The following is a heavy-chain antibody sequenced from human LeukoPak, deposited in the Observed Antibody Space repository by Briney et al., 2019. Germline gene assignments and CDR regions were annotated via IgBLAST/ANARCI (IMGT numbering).Heavy chain of an antibody. V-gene: IGHV1-18*01. CDR2: ISAYNGNT. D-gene: IGHD3-10*01. CDR1: GYTFTSYG. CDR3: ARDRYYGSGSYSPADY. Sequence: ASVKVSCKAFGYTFTSYGISWVRQAPGQGLEWMGWISAYNGNTNYAQKLQGRVTMTTDTSTSTAYMELRSLRSDDTAVYYCARDRYYGSGSYSPADYWGQGTLVTVSS. J-gene: IGHJ4*02.